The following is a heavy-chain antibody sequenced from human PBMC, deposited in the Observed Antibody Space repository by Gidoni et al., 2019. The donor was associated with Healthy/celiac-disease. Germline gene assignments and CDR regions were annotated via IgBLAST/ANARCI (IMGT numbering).Heavy chain of an antibody. V-gene: IGHV3-33*01. CDR1: GFTFSSYG. CDR2: IWYDGSNK. Sequence: QLQLVESGGGVVQPGRSLRLSCAASGFTFSSYGMHWVRQAPGQGLEWVAVIWYDGSNKYYADSVKGRFTISRDNSKNTLYLQMNSLRAEDTAVYYCARDVEYSSSSELDYWGQGTLVTVSS. J-gene: IGHJ4*02. CDR3: ARDVEYSSSSELDY. D-gene: IGHD6-6*01.